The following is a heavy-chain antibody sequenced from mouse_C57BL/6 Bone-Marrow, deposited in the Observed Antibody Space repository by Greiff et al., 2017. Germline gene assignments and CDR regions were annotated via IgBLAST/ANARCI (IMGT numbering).Heavy chain of an antibody. CDR3: ARERFTAVGGY. J-gene: IGHJ2*01. D-gene: IGHD1-1*01. CDR1: GYTFTSYW. Sequence: QVQLQQSGAELVKPGASVKVSCKASGYTFTSYWMHWVKQRPGQGLEWIGRIHPSGSDTNYNQKFKGKATLTVDKSSSTAYMQLSSLTSEDSAVYYCARERFTAVGGYWGKGTTLTVSS. CDR2: IHPSGSDT. V-gene: IGHV1-74*01.